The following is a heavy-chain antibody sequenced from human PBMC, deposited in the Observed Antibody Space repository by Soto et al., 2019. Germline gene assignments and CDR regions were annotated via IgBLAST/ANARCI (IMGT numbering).Heavy chain of an antibody. CDR3: ARGRSAAGYYFDY. D-gene: IGHD6-13*01. J-gene: IGHJ4*02. CDR1: GFTFRSYW. Sequence: EVQLVESGGGLVQPGGSLRLSCAASGFTFRSYWMSWVRQAPGKGLEWVANIKQDGSEKYYVDSVKGRFTISRDNAKNSLYLQMNSLRAEDTAVYYCARGRSAAGYYFDYWGQGTLVTVSS. V-gene: IGHV3-7*05. CDR2: IKQDGSEK.